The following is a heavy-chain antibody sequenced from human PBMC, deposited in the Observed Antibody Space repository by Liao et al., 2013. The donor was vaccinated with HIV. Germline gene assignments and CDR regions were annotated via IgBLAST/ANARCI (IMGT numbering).Heavy chain of an antibody. V-gene: IGHV4-34*01. J-gene: IGHJ4*02. CDR1: GGSFSGYY. Sequence: QVQLQQWGAGLLKPSETLSLTCAVYGGSFSGYYWSWIRQPPTGRGWSGLGKSIIVEAPTTTRPSTSRVTISVDTSKNQFSLKLSSVTAADTAVYYCARALMIAAAGSGFDYWGQGTLVTVSS. CDR2: SIIVEAP. D-gene: IGHD6-13*01. CDR3: ARALMIAAAGSGFDY.